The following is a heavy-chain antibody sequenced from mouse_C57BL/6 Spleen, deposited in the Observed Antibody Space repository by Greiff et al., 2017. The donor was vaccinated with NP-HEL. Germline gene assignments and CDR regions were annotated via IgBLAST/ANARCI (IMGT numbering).Heavy chain of an antibody. Sequence: QVQLQQSGAELARPGASVKLSCKASGYTFTSYGISWVKQRTGQGLEWIGEIYPRSGNTYYNEKFKGKATLTADKSSSTAYMELRSLTSEDSAVYFCARGGAYYSNYEGAWFAYWGQGTLVTVSA. CDR3: ARGGAYYSNYEGAWFAY. V-gene: IGHV1-81*01. CDR1: GYTFTSYG. J-gene: IGHJ3*01. D-gene: IGHD2-5*01. CDR2: IYPRSGNT.